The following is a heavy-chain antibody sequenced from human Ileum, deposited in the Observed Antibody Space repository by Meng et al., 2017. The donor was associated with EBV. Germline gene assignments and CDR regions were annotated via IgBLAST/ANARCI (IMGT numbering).Heavy chain of an antibody. D-gene: IGHD3-10*01. Sequence: QLHESVPGLVKSSETLSLTGTVSCGSISSSNYYWGWIRQPPGKGLEWIGSIYYSGSTYYNPSLKSRVTISVDTSKNQFSLKLSSVTAADTAVYYCARDRSGSYYSPTFDYWGQGTLVTVSS. V-gene: IGHV4-39*07. CDR3: ARDRSGSYYSPTFDY. CDR1: CGSISSSNYY. J-gene: IGHJ4*02. CDR2: IYYSGST.